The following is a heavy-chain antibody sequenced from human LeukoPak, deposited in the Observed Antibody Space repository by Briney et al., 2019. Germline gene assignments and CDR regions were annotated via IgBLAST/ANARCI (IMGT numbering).Heavy chain of an antibody. J-gene: IGHJ4*02. CDR2: ISYDGSNK. Sequence: PGRSLRLSCAASGFTFSSYAMHWVRQAPGKGLEWVAVISYDGSNKYYADSAKGRFTISRDNSKNTLYLQMNSLRAEDTAVYYCARGITRLDYYFDYRGQGTLVTVSS. V-gene: IGHV3-30*01. CDR1: GFTFSSYA. D-gene: IGHD1-14*01. CDR3: ARGITRLDYYFDY.